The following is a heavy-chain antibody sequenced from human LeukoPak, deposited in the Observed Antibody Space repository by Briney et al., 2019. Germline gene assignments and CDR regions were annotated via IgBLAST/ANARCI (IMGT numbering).Heavy chain of an antibody. J-gene: IGHJ4*02. Sequence: ASVKVSCKASGYTFTSYAMHWVRQAPGQRLEWMGWVNPGNGNTKYSQKLQGRVTISRDTSASTAYMELSSLRSDDTAIYYCARGTTVMVTYWGQGTLVTVSS. D-gene: IGHD5-18*01. CDR1: GYTFTSYA. CDR2: VNPGNGNT. CDR3: ARGTTVMVTY. V-gene: IGHV1-3*01.